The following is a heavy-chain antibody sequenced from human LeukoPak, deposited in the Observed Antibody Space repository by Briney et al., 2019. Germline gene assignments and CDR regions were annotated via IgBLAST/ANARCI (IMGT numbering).Heavy chain of an antibody. V-gene: IGHV5-51*01. J-gene: IGHJ4*02. Sequence: EESLNISCNGAGYSITSYWIGGVRHLPAKDVQWMGVIYSCDADTKYSPSFQSQVTISADTSISTAYLQWSTLTASDTAMYYCARGSKLEYWGQGALVTVS. CDR1: GYSITSYW. CDR3: ARGSKLEY. D-gene: IGHD3-10*01. CDR2: IYSCDADT.